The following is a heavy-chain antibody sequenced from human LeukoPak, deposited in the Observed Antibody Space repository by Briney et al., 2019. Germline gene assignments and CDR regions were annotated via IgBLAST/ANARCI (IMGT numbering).Heavy chain of an antibody. Sequence: GGSLRLSCAASGFTFSSYDMHWVRQATGKGLEWVSAIGTDGDTYYPGSVKGRFTIPRDNAKNSLYLQMNSLRAEDTAVYYCARTDTAMVFAFDIWGQGTMVTVSS. CDR1: GFTFSSYD. V-gene: IGHV3-13*01. J-gene: IGHJ3*02. CDR3: ARTDTAMVFAFDI. CDR2: IGTDGDT. D-gene: IGHD5-18*01.